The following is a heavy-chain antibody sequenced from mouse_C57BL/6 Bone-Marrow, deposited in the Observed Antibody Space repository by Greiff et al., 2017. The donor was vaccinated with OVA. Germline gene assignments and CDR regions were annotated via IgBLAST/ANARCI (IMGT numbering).Heavy chain of an antibody. CDR1: GYTFTSYW. J-gene: IGHJ1*03. D-gene: IGHD2-2*01. CDR2: IYPGSGST. Sequence: QVQLKQPGAELVKPGASVKMSCKASGYTFTSYWITWVKQRPGQGLEWIGDIYPGSGSTNHNEKFKSKATLTVDTSSSTAYMQLSSLTSEDSAVYYCAREGPYGYDDWYFDVWGTGTTVTVSS. V-gene: IGHV1-55*01. CDR3: AREGPYGYDDWYFDV.